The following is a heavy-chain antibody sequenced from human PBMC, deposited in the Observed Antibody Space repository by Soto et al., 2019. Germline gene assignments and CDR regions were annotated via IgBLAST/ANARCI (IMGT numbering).Heavy chain of an antibody. CDR1: GGSFSGYH. D-gene: IGHD6-19*01. Sequence: QVQLQQWGAGLLKPSETLSLTCAVYGGSFSGYHYTWIRQPPGKGLEGIGEVHHDGGNNYNPSLASRATISADASKNQFSLRLRSATAADTAVYYCSRGYGEQWPTSDYWGQGTLVTVSS. J-gene: IGHJ4*02. CDR3: SRGYGEQWPTSDY. CDR2: VHHDGGN. V-gene: IGHV4-34*02.